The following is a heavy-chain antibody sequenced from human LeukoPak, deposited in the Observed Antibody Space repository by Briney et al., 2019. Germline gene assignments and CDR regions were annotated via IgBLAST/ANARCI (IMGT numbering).Heavy chain of an antibody. CDR3: ARETIISTSRPY. CDR2: IYYSGST. CDR1: GGSISSSSYY. D-gene: IGHD3-3*02. J-gene: IGHJ4*02. Sequence: SETLSLTCTVSGGSISSSSYYWGWIRQPPGKGLEWIGSIYYSGSTYYNPSLKSRVTISVDTSKNQFSLKLSSVTAADTAVYYCARETIISTSRPYWGQGTLVTVSS. V-gene: IGHV4-39*07.